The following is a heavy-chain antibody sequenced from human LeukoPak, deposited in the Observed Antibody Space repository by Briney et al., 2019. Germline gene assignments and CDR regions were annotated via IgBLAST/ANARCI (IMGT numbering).Heavy chain of an antibody. J-gene: IGHJ3*02. Sequence: SETLSLTCTVSGGSISSYYWSWIRQPPGKGLEWIGYIDYSGTTNCNPSLKSRVTISVDTSKNQFSLKLSSVTAADTAVYYCARERGEVYYDDLGGYHYRTDAFDIWGQGTKVTVSS. D-gene: IGHD3-3*01. V-gene: IGHV4-59*01. CDR2: IDYSGTT. CDR3: ARERGEVYYDDLGGYHYRTDAFDI. CDR1: GGSISSYY.